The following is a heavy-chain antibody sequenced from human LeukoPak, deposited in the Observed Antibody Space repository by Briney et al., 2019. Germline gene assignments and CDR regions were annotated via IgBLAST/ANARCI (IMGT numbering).Heavy chain of an antibody. V-gene: IGHV4-39*01. CDR1: GGSTSSSNYI. Sequence: SETLSLTCTVSGGSTSSSNYIWGWIRQPPGEGLEWIGSIHYSGSTYYNPSLKSRVTISADTSKNLLALKLSSVTAADTAVYYCARQVSSIIARPFDYWGQGTQVTVSS. D-gene: IGHD6-6*01. CDR2: IHYSGST. J-gene: IGHJ4*02. CDR3: ARQVSSIIARPFDY.